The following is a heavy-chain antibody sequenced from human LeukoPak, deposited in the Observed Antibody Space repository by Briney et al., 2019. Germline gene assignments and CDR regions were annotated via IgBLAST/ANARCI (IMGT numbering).Heavy chain of an antibody. CDR3: AKEYSGFDY. D-gene: IGHD1-26*01. V-gene: IGHV3-30*18. J-gene: IGHJ4*02. CDR1: GFTFSSYG. CDR2: ISYDGSNK. Sequence: PGGFLRLSCAASGFTFSSYGMHWVRQAPGKGLEWVAVISYDGSNKYYADSVKGRFTISRDNSKNTLYLQMNSLRAEDTAVYYCAKEYSGFDYWGQGTLVTVSS.